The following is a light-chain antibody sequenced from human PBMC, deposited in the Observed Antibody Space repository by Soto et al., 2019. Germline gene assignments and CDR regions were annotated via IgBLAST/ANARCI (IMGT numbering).Light chain of an antibody. CDR1: QDISNY. CDR3: QQYDNLSIT. CDR2: DAS. Sequence: DIQMTQSPSSLSASVGDRVTITFQASQDISNYLNWYQQKLGKAPKLLIYDASNLETGVPSRFSGSGSGTDFTFTISSLQPEDIATYYCQQYDNLSITFGQGTRLEIK. V-gene: IGKV1-33*01. J-gene: IGKJ5*01.